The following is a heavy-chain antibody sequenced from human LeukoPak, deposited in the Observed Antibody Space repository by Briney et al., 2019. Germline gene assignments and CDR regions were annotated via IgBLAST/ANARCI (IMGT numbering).Heavy chain of an antibody. CDR1: GGSISRGAYY. CDR3: ARAGRGYNYGFVPSEVDYYYYYMDV. V-gene: IGHV4-61*10. J-gene: IGHJ6*03. D-gene: IGHD5-18*01. CDR2: IYYSGCT. Sequence: SQTLSLTCTVSGGSISRGAYYWTWIRQPAGKGLEWIGYIYYSGCTNYNPSLKSPVTISLDTSKNQFSLKLRSVTAADTAVYYCARAGRGYNYGFVPSEVDYYYYYMDVWGKGTTVTVSS.